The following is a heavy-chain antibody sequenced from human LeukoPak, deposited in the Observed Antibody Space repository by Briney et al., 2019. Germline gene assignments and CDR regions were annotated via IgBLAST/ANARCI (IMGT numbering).Heavy chain of an antibody. D-gene: IGHD6-19*01. Sequence: GGSLRLPCAASGFTFSSYWMSWVRQAPGKGLEWVANIKQDGSEKYYVDSVKGRFTISRDNAKNSLYLQMNSLRAEDTAVYYCARDGEQWLVDLFDYWGQGTLVTVSS. CDR2: IKQDGSEK. J-gene: IGHJ4*02. V-gene: IGHV3-7*01. CDR3: ARDGEQWLVDLFDY. CDR1: GFTFSSYW.